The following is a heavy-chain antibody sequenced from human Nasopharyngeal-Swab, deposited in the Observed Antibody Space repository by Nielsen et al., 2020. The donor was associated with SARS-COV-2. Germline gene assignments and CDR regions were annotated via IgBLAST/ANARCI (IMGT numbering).Heavy chain of an antibody. Sequence: SVKVSCKASGGTFSSYAISWVRQAPGQGLEWMGGIIPIFGTANYAQKFQGRVTMTRDTSTSTVYMELSSLRSEDTAVYYCARDLKPSIAARPDFDYWGQGTLVTVSS. CDR2: IIPIFGTA. D-gene: IGHD6-6*01. V-gene: IGHV1-69*05. CDR3: ARDLKPSIAARPDFDY. CDR1: GGTFSSYA. J-gene: IGHJ4*02.